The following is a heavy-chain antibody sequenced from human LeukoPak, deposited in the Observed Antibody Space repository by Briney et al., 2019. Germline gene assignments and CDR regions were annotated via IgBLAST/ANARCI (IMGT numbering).Heavy chain of an antibody. CDR3: AKDYGDYPRDAFDI. D-gene: IGHD4-17*01. V-gene: IGHV3-11*01. CDR2: ISSSGSTI. CDR1: GFTFSDYY. Sequence: PGGSLRLSCAASGFTFSDYYMSWIRQAPGKGLEWVSYISSSGSTIYYADSVKGRFTISRDNAKNSLYLQMNSLRAEDTAVYYCAKDYGDYPRDAFDIWGQGTMVTVSS. J-gene: IGHJ3*02.